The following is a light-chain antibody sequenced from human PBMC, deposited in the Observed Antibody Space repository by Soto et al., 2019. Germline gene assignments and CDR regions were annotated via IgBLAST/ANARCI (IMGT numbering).Light chain of an antibody. V-gene: IGLV2-14*01. CDR1: SSDVGGYNY. Sequence: QSALTQPASVSGSPGQSITISCTGTSSDVGGYNYVSWYQQHPGKAPKLMIYDVSNRPSGVSNRFSGSKSGNTASLTISGLQAEDKADYYCSSYTSSSTSHVVFGGGSKLTVL. CDR2: DVS. J-gene: IGLJ2*01. CDR3: SSYTSSSTSHVV.